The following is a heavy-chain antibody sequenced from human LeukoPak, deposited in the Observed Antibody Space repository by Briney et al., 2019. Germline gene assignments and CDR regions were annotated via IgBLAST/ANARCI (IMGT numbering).Heavy chain of an antibody. J-gene: IGHJ4*02. V-gene: IGHV3-7*01. CDR1: RFTFSHYW. CDR3: ARLRGGSY. D-gene: IGHD2-15*01. Sequence: PGGALRLSCAASRFTFSHYWMTWVRQAPGEGREWVANIGQDGGEKYYVDSVNGRFTISRDNTKDSLYLQMNSLGAEDTALYYFARLRGGSYGGRGTLVTVSS. CDR2: IGQDGGEK.